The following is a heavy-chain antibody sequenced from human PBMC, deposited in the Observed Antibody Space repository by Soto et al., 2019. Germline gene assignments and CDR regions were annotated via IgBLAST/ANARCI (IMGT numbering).Heavy chain of an antibody. D-gene: IGHD6-19*01. J-gene: IGHJ3*02. CDR2: IYYSGST. CDR3: ARVAVAGTCDAFDI. Sequence: SETLSLTCTVSGGSISSGGYYWSLIRQHPGKGLEWIGYIYYSGSTYYNPSLKSRVTISVDTSKNQFSLKLSSVTAADTAVYYCARVAVAGTCDAFDIWGQGTMVTVSS. CDR1: GGSISSGGYY. V-gene: IGHV4-31*03.